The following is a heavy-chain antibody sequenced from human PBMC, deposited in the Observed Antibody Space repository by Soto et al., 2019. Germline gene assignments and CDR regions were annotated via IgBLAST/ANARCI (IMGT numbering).Heavy chain of an antibody. CDR1: GGTFRSYV. CDR2: IIPMYGTT. Sequence: SVKVSCKASGGTFRSYVTSWVRQAPGQGLEWLGGIIPMYGTTYYAQTFQGRVTISADESTSTVFMELSSLRSEDTAVYYCARIGTLDWIDDYWG. V-gene: IGHV1-69*13. CDR3: ARIGTLDWIDDY. D-gene: IGHD1-1*01. J-gene: IGHJ4*01.